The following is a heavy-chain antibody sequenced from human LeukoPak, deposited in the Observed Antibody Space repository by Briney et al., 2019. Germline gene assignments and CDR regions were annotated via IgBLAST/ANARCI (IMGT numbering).Heavy chain of an antibody. V-gene: IGHV4-34*01. CDR1: GGSLGGYY. D-gene: IGHD6-19*01. J-gene: IGHJ6*02. CDR3: ARDTYSSGWYTYYYYYGMDV. Sequence: SETLSLTCAVYGGSLGGYYWSWIRQPPGKGLEWIGQIDDSGITNYIPSLKSRVTISLDTSKKQYSLKLSSVSAADTAVYYCARDTYSSGWYTYYYYYGMDVWGQGTTVTVSS. CDR2: IDDSGIT.